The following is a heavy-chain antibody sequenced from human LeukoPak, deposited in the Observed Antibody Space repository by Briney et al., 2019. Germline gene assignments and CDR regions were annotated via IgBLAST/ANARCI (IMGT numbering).Heavy chain of an antibody. CDR3: ASGDYHNTGGRSY. D-gene: IGHD2-8*02. CDR2: ISSSGSTI. V-gene: IGHV3-48*03. Sequence: PGGSLRLSCAASGFTFSSYEMNWVRQAPGKGLEWVSYISSSGSTIHYADSVKGRFTISRDNAKNSLYLQMNSLRDEDTAVYYCASGDYHNTGGRSYWGQGTLVTVSS. J-gene: IGHJ4*02. CDR1: GFTFSSYE.